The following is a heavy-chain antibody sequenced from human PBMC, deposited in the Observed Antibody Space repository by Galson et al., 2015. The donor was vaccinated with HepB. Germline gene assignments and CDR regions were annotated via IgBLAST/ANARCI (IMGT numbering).Heavy chain of an antibody. V-gene: IGHV3-33*01. Sequence: SLRLSCAASGFTFSRYGMQWVRQAPGKGLEWVADIRYDGRNKYYADSVRGRFSISGDNSKKTLYLQMDSLRDEDTAVYYCTGDRFETNPMDVVPGTIVKWGQGTLVTVSS. CDR2: IRYDGRNK. CDR1: GFTFSRYG. CDR3: TGDRFETNPMDVVPGTIVK. D-gene: IGHD1-1*01. J-gene: IGHJ4*02.